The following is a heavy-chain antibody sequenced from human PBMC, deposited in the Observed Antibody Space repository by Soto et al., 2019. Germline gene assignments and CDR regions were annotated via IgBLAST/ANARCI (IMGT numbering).Heavy chain of an antibody. CDR1: GFTFSSYG. CDR3: AKIMESSGFSVGFDY. J-gene: IGHJ4*02. Sequence: PGGSLRLSCAASGFTFSSYGMHWVRQAPGKGLEWVAVISYDGSNKYYADSVKGRFTISRDNSKNTLYLQMNSLRAEDTAVYYCAKIMESSGFSVGFDYWGQGTLVTAPQ. D-gene: IGHD6-19*01. CDR2: ISYDGSNK. V-gene: IGHV3-30*18.